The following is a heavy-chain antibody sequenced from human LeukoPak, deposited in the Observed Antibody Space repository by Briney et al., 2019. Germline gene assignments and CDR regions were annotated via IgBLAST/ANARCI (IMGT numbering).Heavy chain of an antibody. CDR3: ARDGCSSTSCYPGWFDP. CDR1: GGTFGSYA. V-gene: IGHV1-69*13. Sequence: ASVKVSCKASGGTFGSYAISWVRQAPGQGLEWMGGIIPIFGTANYAQKFQGRVTITADESTRTAYMELSSLRSEDTAVYYCARDGCSSTSCYPGWFDPWGQGTLVTVSS. D-gene: IGHD2-2*01. J-gene: IGHJ5*02. CDR2: IIPIFGTA.